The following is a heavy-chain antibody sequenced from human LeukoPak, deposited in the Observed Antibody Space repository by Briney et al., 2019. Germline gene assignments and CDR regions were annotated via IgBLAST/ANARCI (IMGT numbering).Heavy chain of an antibody. CDR2: MNPNSGST. CDR1: GYTFNSYE. D-gene: IGHD5-12*01. Sequence: ASVKVSCMDSGYTFNSYEISWVGQATGQGLEWMGWMNPNSGSTGYAQKFQGRVTITRNTSISTAYMEVSGLRSEDTAVYYCARGRSTGYPYYFEYWGQGTLVTVSS. CDR3: ARGRSTGYPYYFEY. J-gene: IGHJ4*02. V-gene: IGHV1-8*03.